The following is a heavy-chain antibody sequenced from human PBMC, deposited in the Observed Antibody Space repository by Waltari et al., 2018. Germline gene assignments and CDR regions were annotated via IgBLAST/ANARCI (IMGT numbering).Heavy chain of an antibody. Sequence: EVQLVESGGGLVQPGRSLRLSCAASGFTFDDYAMHWVRQAPGKGLAWVSGSSWNSGSLGYADSVKGRFNISRDNAKNSLYLQMNSLRAEDTALYYCAKGPDGYNHGAFDIWGQGTMVTVSS. CDR2: SSWNSGSL. D-gene: IGHD5-12*01. CDR1: GFTFDDYA. J-gene: IGHJ3*02. CDR3: AKGPDGYNHGAFDI. V-gene: IGHV3-9*01.